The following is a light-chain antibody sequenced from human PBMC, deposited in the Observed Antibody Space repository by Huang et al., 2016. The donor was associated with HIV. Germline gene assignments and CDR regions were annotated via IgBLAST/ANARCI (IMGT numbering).Light chain of an antibody. CDR2: KAS. Sequence: DIKMTQSPSTLSASVGDRVTITCRASQSIRSWLAWYQQKPGKAPKLLIYKASSLESGVPARFSGSGSGTEFTLTISSLQPDDFATYYCQQYNSYSATFGQGTKVEIK. CDR1: QSIRSW. V-gene: IGKV1-5*03. CDR3: QQYNSYSAT. J-gene: IGKJ1*01.